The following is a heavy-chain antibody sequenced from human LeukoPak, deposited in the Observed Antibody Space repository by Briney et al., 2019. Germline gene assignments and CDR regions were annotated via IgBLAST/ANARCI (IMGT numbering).Heavy chain of an antibody. J-gene: IGHJ3*02. Sequence: PGGSLRLSCAASGFTFSGYHIHWVRQAPGKGLEWVAVIWYDGSNKYYADSVKGRFTISRDNSKNTLYLQMNSLRAEDTAVYYCARDFYGSGSRGAFDIWGQGTMVSVSS. D-gene: IGHD3-10*01. CDR1: GFTFSGYH. CDR3: ARDFYGSGSRGAFDI. CDR2: IWYDGSNK. V-gene: IGHV3-33*01.